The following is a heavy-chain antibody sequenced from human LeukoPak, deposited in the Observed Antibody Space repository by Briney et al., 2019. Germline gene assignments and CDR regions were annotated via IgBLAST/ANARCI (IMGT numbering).Heavy chain of an antibody. Sequence: ASVKVSCKASGYTFTDYFMNWVRQAPGQGLEWMGWINPNSGGTNYAQKFQGRVTLTRDTSTSTVYMELSSLRSEDTALYYCAREEAGGTFDYWGQGTLVTVSS. CDR2: INPNSGGT. D-gene: IGHD3-16*01. CDR3: AREEAGGTFDY. CDR1: GYTFTDYF. V-gene: IGHV1-2*02. J-gene: IGHJ4*02.